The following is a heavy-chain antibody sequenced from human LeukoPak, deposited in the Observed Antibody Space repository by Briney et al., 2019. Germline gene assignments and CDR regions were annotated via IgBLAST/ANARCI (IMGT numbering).Heavy chain of an antibody. D-gene: IGHD5-18*01. V-gene: IGHV3-33*01. CDR1: GFTFSNSG. CDR2: IWSDGSKK. Sequence: GRSLRLSCAASGFTFSNSGMRWVRQAPGKGLEWVALIWSDGSKKYYADSVEGRFSISRDNSKNTLYLQMNSLRAEDTAVYYCGRGVYSPRDYWGQGTLVTVSS. CDR3: GRGVYSPRDY. J-gene: IGHJ4*02.